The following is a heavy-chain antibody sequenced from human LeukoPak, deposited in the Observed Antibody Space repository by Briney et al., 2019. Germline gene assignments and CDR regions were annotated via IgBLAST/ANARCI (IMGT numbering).Heavy chain of an antibody. D-gene: IGHD3-22*01. CDR1: GFTFSSYD. CDR2: INSYGAYT. J-gene: IGHJ4*02. Sequence: GGSLRLSCAASGFTFSSYDMSRVRQAPGKGLEWVSTINSYGAYTYYADSVRGRFTISRDNSKNTLYLQMNSLRAEDTAVFYCAKRDSSGSYYFDYWGQGTLVTVSS. CDR3: AKRDSSGSYYFDY. V-gene: IGHV3-23*01.